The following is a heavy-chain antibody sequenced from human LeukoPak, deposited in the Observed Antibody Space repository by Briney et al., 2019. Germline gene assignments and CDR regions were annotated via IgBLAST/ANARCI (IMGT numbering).Heavy chain of an antibody. Sequence: GGSLRLSCAAYGFSFSSYSMNWGRQAPGKGLEWVSSISSSSSYIYYADSVKGRFTISRDNAKNSLYLQMNSLRAEDTAVYYSARASGVAAVDYWGQGTLVTVSS. CDR1: GFSFSSYS. CDR2: ISSSSSYI. J-gene: IGHJ4*02. D-gene: IGHD6-19*01. CDR3: ARASGVAAVDY. V-gene: IGHV3-21*01.